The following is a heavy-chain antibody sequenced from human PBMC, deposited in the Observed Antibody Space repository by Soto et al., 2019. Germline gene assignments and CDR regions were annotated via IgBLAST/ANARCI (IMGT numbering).Heavy chain of an antibody. V-gene: IGHV1-69*04. CDR2: IIPILGIA. CDR1: GGTFSSYT. Sequence: GASVKVSCKASGGTFSSYTISWVRQAPGQGLEWMGRIIPILGIANYAQKFQGRVTITADKSTGTAYMELSSLRSEDTAVYYCARDQSRGYSGYESFDYWGQGTLVTVSS. D-gene: IGHD5-12*01. CDR3: ARDQSRGYSGYESFDY. J-gene: IGHJ4*02.